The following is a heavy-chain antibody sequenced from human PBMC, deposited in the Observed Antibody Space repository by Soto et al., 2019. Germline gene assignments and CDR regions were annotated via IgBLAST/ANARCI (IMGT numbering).Heavy chain of an antibody. CDR2: ISYDGSNK. CDR3: AKTLPILYYDSSGPNWFDP. V-gene: IGHV3-30*18. D-gene: IGHD3-22*01. J-gene: IGHJ5*02. Sequence: GWSLILSCAASGFTFSSYGMHWVRQAPGKGLEWVAVISYDGSNKYYADSVKGRFTISRDNSKNTLYLQMNSLRAEDTAVYYCAKTLPILYYDSSGPNWFDPWGQGTLVTVSS. CDR1: GFTFSSYG.